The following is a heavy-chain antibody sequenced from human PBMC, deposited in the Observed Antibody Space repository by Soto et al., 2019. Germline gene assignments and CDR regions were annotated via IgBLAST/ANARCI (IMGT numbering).Heavy chain of an antibody. J-gene: IGHJ5*02. D-gene: IGHD1-1*01. Sequence: SETLSLTCAVSGASISSDDYYWGWIRQPPGKGLEWIGNLYYDENTSYETVYYNPSLKSRVTISVDSSKNHFSLKLSSVTAADTAVYYCARLLHAWKNVGWFAPWGPGTLVTVSS. CDR3: ARLLHAWKNVGWFAP. CDR1: GASISSDDYY. CDR2: LYYDENT. V-gene: IGHV4-39*02.